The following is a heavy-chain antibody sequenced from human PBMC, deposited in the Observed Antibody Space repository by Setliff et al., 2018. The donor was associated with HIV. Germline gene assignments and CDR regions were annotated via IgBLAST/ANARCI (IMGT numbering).Heavy chain of an antibody. D-gene: IGHD3-10*01. CDR3: ARCPVLLWFGKISGVDWFDP. Sequence: SETLSLTCTVSGDSITSTNYYWGWIRQPPGKGLEWIGSISYSGSTYYKSSLKSRVTISVDASKDHFSLKLSSLTAADTAVYYCARCPVLLWFGKISGVDWFDPWGQGTLVTVSS. CDR1: GDSITSTNYY. V-gene: IGHV4-39*07. CDR2: ISYSGST. J-gene: IGHJ5*02.